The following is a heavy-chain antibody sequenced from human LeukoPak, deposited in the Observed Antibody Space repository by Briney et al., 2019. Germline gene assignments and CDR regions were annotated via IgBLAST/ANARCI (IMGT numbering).Heavy chain of an antibody. CDR2: IKQDGSEK. CDR1: GFTFSSYW. Sequence: PGGSLRLSCAASGFTFSSYWMSWVRQAPGKGLEWVANIKQDGSEKYYVDAVKGRFTISRDNAKNTLYLQMDSLRPEDTAVYHCVRADGRSYGLFDSWGRGTLVIVSS. CDR3: VRADGRSYGLFDS. D-gene: IGHD5-18*01. J-gene: IGHJ4*02. V-gene: IGHV3-7*01.